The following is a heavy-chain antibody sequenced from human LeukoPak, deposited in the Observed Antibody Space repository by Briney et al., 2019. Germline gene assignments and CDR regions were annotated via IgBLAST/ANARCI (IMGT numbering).Heavy chain of an antibody. J-gene: IGHJ3*02. V-gene: IGHV1-8*03. CDR2: MNPNSGNT. CDR3: ATTKFPSGTTGASDAFDI. Sequence: AAVKVSCKASGYTFTSYDINWVRQATGQGLEWMGWMNPNSGNTGYAQKFQGRVTITRNTSITTAYMELSSLRSEDTALYYCATTKFPSGTTGASDAFDIWGQGTMVTVSS. CDR1: GYTFTSYD. D-gene: IGHD1-7*01.